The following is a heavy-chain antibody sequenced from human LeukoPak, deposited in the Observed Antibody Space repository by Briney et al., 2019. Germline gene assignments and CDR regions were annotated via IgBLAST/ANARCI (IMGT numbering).Heavy chain of an antibody. Sequence: TGGSLRLSCADSGFTFSRYWMHWVRQTPGKGLVWVSCISADGSVTRYADSVKGRFTISRDNTKSTLYPQMHSLRAEDTAVYYCATAGGDGSRMGFDPWGQGTLVTVSS. D-gene: IGHD2-15*01. V-gene: IGHV3-74*01. J-gene: IGHJ5*02. CDR2: ISADGSVT. CDR1: GFTFSRYW. CDR3: ATAGGDGSRMGFDP.